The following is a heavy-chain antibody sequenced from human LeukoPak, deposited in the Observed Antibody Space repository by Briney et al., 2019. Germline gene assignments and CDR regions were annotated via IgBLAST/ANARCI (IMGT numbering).Heavy chain of an antibody. CDR3: AAVRSSYYYYGMDV. CDR2: IVVGRGNT. D-gene: IGHD6-6*01. Sequence: GASVKVSCKASGFTFTSSTMQWVRQARGQRLEWIGWIVVGRGNTHYAQKFQERVTVTRDMSTSTAYMELSSLRSEDTAVYYCAAVRSSYYYYGMDVWGQGTTVTVSS. V-gene: IGHV1-58*02. J-gene: IGHJ6*02. CDR1: GFTFTSST.